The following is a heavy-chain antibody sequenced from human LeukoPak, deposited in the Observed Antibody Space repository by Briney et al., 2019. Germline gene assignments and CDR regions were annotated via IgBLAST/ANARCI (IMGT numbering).Heavy chain of an antibody. CDR3: ARGSVGVTAALFYY. CDR2: INPNSGGT. J-gene: IGHJ4*02. CDR1: GYTFTGYY. D-gene: IGHD2-2*01. V-gene: IGHV1-2*02. Sequence: ASVKVSCKASGYTFTGYYMHWVRQAPGQGLKWMGWINPNSGGTNYAQKFQGRVTMTRDTSISTAYMELSRLRSDDTAVYYCARGSVGVTAALFYYWGQGTLVTVSS.